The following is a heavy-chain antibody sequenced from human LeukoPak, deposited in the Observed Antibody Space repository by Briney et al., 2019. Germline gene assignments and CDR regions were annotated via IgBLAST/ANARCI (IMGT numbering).Heavy chain of an antibody. CDR3: ARVGETTPAFDC. J-gene: IGHJ4*02. Sequence: GGSLRLSCAASGFTFSSYEMNWVRQAPGKGLEWVSYISSSGSTIYYADSVKGRFTISRDNAKNSLYLQMNSLRAEDTAVYYCARVGETTPAFDCWGQGTLVTVSS. CDR1: GFTFSSYE. V-gene: IGHV3-48*03. CDR2: ISSSGSTI. D-gene: IGHD1-7*01.